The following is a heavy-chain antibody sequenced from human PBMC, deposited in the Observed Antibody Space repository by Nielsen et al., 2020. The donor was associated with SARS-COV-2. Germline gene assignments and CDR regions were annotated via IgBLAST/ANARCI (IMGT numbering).Heavy chain of an antibody. J-gene: IGHJ5*02. CDR1: GFTFSSYW. D-gene: IGHD6-13*01. V-gene: IGHV3-74*01. Sequence: GESLKISCAASGFTFSSYWMNWVRQDPGKGLVWVSRINSDGSSTSYADSVKGRFTISRDNAKNTLYLQMNSLRAEDTAVYYCARGAGYSWGQGTLVTVSS. CDR3: ARGAGYS. CDR2: INSDGSST.